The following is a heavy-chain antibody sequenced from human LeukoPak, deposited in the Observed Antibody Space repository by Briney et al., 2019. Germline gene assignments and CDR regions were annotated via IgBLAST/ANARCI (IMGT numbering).Heavy chain of an antibody. CDR2: IYSGGST. Sequence: GGSLRLSCAASGFTVSSNYMSWVRQAPGKGLEWVSVIYSGGSTYYADCVKGRFTISRDNSKNTLYLQMNSLRAEDTAVYYCARSLSRGYGSGSYFDYWGQGTLVTVSS. D-gene: IGHD3-10*01. CDR3: ARSLSRGYGSGSYFDY. CDR1: GFTVSSNY. J-gene: IGHJ4*02. V-gene: IGHV3-53*01.